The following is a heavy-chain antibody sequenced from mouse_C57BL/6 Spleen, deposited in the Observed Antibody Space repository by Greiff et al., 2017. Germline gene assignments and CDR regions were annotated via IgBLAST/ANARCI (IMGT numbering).Heavy chain of an antibody. Sequence: QVQLKQPGAELVKPGASVKLSCKASGYTFTSYWMHWVKQRPGQGLEWIGMIHPNSGSTNYNEKFKSKATLTVDKSSSTAYMQLSSLTSDDSAGYYCARVYDGYDVWGQGTTLTVSS. D-gene: IGHD2-3*01. V-gene: IGHV1-64*01. J-gene: IGHJ2*01. CDR3: ARVYDGYDV. CDR2: IHPNSGST. CDR1: GYTFTSYW.